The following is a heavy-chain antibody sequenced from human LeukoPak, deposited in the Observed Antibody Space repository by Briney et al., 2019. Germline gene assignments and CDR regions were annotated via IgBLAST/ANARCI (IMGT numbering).Heavy chain of an antibody. Sequence: GGSLRLSCAASGFTFSDYYMTWIRQAPGKGLEWVSYISSSGSTIYYADSVKGRFTISRDNAKNSLYLQMSSLRAEDTAVYYCARAWIQLWSTRYWFDPWGQGTLVTVSS. V-gene: IGHV3-11*04. CDR3: ARAWIQLWSTRYWFDP. CDR2: ISSSGSTI. D-gene: IGHD5-18*01. CDR1: GFTFSDYY. J-gene: IGHJ5*02.